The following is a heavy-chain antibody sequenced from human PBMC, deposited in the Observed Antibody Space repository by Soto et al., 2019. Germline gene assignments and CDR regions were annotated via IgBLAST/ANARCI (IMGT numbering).Heavy chain of an antibody. CDR3: ARLFRDYIWGSFDP. V-gene: IGHV4-39*01. CDR2: IYYSGST. Sequence: PSETLSLTCTVSGDSISSSSYYWGWIRQPPGKGLEWIGSIYYSGSTYYNPSLKSRVTISVDTSKNQFSLKLSSVTAADTAVYYCARLFRDYIWGSFDPWGQGTLVTVSS. CDR1: GDSISSSSYY. J-gene: IGHJ5*02. D-gene: IGHD3-16*01.